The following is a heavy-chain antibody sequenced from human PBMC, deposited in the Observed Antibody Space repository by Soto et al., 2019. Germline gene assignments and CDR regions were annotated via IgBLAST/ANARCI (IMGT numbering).Heavy chain of an antibody. D-gene: IGHD3-3*01. Sequence: GGSLRLSCAASGSTFSSYSMNWVRQAPGKGLEWVSYISSSSSTVYYADSVKGRFTISRDNAKNSLYLQMNSLRDEDTAVYYCARDRYDFWSGHTYGLDVWGQGTTVTVYS. V-gene: IGHV3-48*02. CDR1: GSTFSSYS. J-gene: IGHJ6*02. CDR3: ARDRYDFWSGHTYGLDV. CDR2: ISSSSSTV.